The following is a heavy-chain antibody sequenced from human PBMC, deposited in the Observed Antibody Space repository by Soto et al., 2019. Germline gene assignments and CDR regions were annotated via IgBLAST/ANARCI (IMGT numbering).Heavy chain of an antibody. J-gene: IGHJ4*02. Sequence: PGGSLRLSCAASGFTFSSYAMSWVRQAPGKGLEWVAVIWYDGSNKYYADSVKGRFTISRDNSKNTLYLQMNSLRDEDTAVYYCARWLGGSKYYFDYWGQGTLVTVSS. CDR2: IWYDGSNK. D-gene: IGHD3-10*01. CDR1: GFTFSSYA. CDR3: ARWLGGSKYYFDY. V-gene: IGHV3-33*08.